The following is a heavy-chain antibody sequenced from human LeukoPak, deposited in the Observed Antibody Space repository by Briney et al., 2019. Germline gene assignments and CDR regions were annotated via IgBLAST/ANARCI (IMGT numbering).Heavy chain of an antibody. J-gene: IGHJ4*02. CDR1: GGSFSGYY. D-gene: IGHD3-3*01. V-gene: IGHV4-34*01. CDR2: INHSGST. CDR3: ARQRGGSIFRRQYYFDY. Sequence: SETLSLTCAVYGGSFSGYYWSWIRQPPGKGLEWIGEINHSGSTNYNPSLKSRVTISVDTSKNQFSLKLSSVTAADTAVYYCARQRGGSIFRRQYYFDYWGQGTLVTVSS.